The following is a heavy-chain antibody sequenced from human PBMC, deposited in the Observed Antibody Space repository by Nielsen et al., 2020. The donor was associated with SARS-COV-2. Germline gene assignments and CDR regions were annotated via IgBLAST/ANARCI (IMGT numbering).Heavy chain of an antibody. J-gene: IGHJ4*02. CDR2: IYYSGST. Sequence: SETLSLTCTVSGGSISGYYWSWIRQPPGKGLEWIGYIYYSGSTNYNPSLKSRVTISVDTSKNQFSLKLSSVTAADTALYYCARAYSFGPTTFDYWGQGALVIVSA. CDR1: GGSISGYY. D-gene: IGHD5-18*01. CDR3: ARAYSFGPTTFDY. V-gene: IGHV4-59*01.